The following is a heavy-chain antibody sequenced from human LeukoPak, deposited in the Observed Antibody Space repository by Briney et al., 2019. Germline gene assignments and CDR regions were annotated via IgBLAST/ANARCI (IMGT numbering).Heavy chain of an antibody. D-gene: IGHD2-2*01. V-gene: IGHV1-2*02. CDR1: GYTFTGYY. J-gene: IGHJ4*02. Sequence: ASVKVSCKASGYTFTGYYMYWVRQAPGQGLEWMGWINPNSGGTNYAQKFQGRVTMTRDTSINTAYMELSRLTSDDTAVYYCARGGRDIVVVPAAMSHWGQGTLVTVSS. CDR2: INPNSGGT. CDR3: ARGGRDIVVVPAAMSH.